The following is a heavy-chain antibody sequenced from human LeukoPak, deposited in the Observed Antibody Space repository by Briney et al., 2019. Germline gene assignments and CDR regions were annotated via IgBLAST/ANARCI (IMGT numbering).Heavy chain of an antibody. D-gene: IGHD2-2*01. Sequence: GRSLRLSCAASGFTFSRNAMHWVRQAPGKGLEWVAVISYDGSTTYYSDSVKGRFTISRDNSKSTLYLQMNSLRAEDTAVYYCARNSYCSSTSCYFDIYYYYYMDVWGKGTTVTISS. V-gene: IGHV3-30*04. CDR1: GFTFSRNA. CDR2: ISYDGSTT. CDR3: ARNSYCSSTSCYFDIYYYYYMDV. J-gene: IGHJ6*03.